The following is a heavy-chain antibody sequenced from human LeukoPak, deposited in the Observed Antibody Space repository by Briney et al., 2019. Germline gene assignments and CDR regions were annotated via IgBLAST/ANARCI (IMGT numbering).Heavy chain of an antibody. CDR2: IYYSRST. CDR1: GGFISEISYY. CDR3: ARQGVVGASGFDF. V-gene: IGHV4-39*01. J-gene: IGHJ4*02. Sequence: SETLSLTCSLSGGFISEISYYWGWIRQPPGKGLEWFGNIYYSRSTYNNSSRESRVVISVDTSRNRFFLKLTYVTATDTAVYYWARQGVVGASGFDFWGQGILVTVSS. D-gene: IGHD1-26*01.